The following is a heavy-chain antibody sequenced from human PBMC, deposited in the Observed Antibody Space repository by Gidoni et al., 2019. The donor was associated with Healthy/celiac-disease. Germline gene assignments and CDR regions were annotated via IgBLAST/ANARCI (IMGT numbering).Heavy chain of an antibody. Sequence: QVQLVQSGAEVTKPGSSVKFSCKASGGTFSSYAISWVRQAPGQGLEWMGRIIPIIGIANYAQKFQGRVTITADKSTSTAYMELSSLRSEDTAVYYCATSGYSGYDRNDYWGQGTLVTVSS. CDR2: IIPIIGIA. J-gene: IGHJ4*02. CDR1: GGTFSSYA. V-gene: IGHV1-69*04. CDR3: ATSGYSGYDRNDY. D-gene: IGHD5-12*01.